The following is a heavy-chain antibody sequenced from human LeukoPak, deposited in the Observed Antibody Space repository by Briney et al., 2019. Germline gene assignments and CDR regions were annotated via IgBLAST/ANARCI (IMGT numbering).Heavy chain of an antibody. CDR3: ARGGIYYYGMDV. CDR2: IYYSGST. J-gene: IGHJ6*02. Sequence: SETLSLTCAVSGGSISSSSYYWGWIRQPPGKGLEWIGSIYYSGSTYCNPSLKSRVTISVDTSKNQFSLKLSSVTAADTAVYYCARGGIYYYGMDVWGQGTTVTVSS. D-gene: IGHD6-13*01. V-gene: IGHV4-39*07. CDR1: GGSISSSSYY.